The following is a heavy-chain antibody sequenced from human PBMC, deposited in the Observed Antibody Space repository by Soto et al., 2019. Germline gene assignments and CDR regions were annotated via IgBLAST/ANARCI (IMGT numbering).Heavy chain of an antibody. J-gene: IGHJ5*02. CDR3: ARVKVEMATNFWFDP. Sequence: ASVKVSCKASGYTFTGYYMHWVRQAPGQGLEWMGWTNPNSGGTNYAQKFQGRVTMTRDTSISTAYMELSRLRSDDTAVYYCARVKVEMATNFWFDPWGQGTLVTVS. CDR1: GYTFTGYY. D-gene: IGHD5-12*01. V-gene: IGHV1-2*02. CDR2: TNPNSGGT.